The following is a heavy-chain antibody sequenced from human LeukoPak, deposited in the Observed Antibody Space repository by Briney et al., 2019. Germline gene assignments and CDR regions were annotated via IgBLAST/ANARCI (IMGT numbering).Heavy chain of an antibody. Sequence: PGGSLRLSCAASGFTFSSYAMSWVRQAPGKGLEWVSAISGSGGSTHYADSVKGRFTISRDNSKNTLYLQMNSLRAEDTAVYYCAKFYADYGDYELFSRDYWGQGTLVTVSS. D-gene: IGHD4-17*01. V-gene: IGHV3-23*01. CDR1: GFTFSSYA. CDR3: AKFYADYGDYELFSRDY. J-gene: IGHJ4*02. CDR2: ISGSGGST.